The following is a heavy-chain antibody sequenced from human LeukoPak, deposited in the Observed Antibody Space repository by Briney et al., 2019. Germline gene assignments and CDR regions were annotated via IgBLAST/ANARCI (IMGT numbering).Heavy chain of an antibody. Sequence: GGSLRLSCAASGFTFSSYWMHWVRQAPGKGLVWVSRINSDGSSTSYADPVKGRFTISRDNAKNTLYLQMNSLRAEDTAVYYCARNGGYYYGSGPIDIWGQGTMVTVSS. CDR2: INSDGSST. CDR3: ARNGGYYYGSGPIDI. CDR1: GFTFSSYW. D-gene: IGHD3-10*01. V-gene: IGHV3-74*01. J-gene: IGHJ3*02.